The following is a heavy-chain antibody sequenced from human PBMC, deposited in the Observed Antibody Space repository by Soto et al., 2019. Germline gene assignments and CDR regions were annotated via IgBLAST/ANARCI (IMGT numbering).Heavy chain of an antibody. CDR2: LNPDTAST. D-gene: IGHD3-10*01. CDR3: ARGGGYYGSGAYYRGYFDP. Sequence: QVQLVQSGAEVKKPGASVTVSCKASGYSFANYTIHWVRQAPGQGLEWMGWLNPDTASTKFSPKFQGRVIITRDQSANTAFMQLTSLTSEDTALYYCARGGGYYGSGAYYRGYFDPWGLGTLVAVSS. V-gene: IGHV1-3*01. J-gene: IGHJ4*02. CDR1: GYSFANYT.